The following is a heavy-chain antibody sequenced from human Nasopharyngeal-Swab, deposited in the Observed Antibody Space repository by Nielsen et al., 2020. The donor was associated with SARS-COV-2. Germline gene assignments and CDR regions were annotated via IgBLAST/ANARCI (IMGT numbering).Heavy chain of an antibody. D-gene: IGHD4-23*01. Sequence: GESLKISCAASGFTFSSYWMHWVRQAPGKGPVWVSRINSDGSSTSYADSVKGRFTISRDNAKNTLYLQMNSLRAEDTAVYYCAKDAHYGGPPGDAFDIWGQGTMVTVSS. CDR2: INSDGSST. V-gene: IGHV3-74*01. J-gene: IGHJ3*02. CDR1: GFTFSSYW. CDR3: AKDAHYGGPPGDAFDI.